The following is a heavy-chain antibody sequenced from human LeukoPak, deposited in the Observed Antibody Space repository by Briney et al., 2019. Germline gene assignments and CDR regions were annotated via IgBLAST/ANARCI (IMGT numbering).Heavy chain of an antibody. Sequence: TGGSLRLSCAASGFTFSSYAMSWVRQAPGKGLEWVSAISGSGGSTYYADSVKGRFTISRDNSKNTVYLQMNSLRAEDTAIYYCAKAVGSSGYFSRDAFDIWGQGTMVTVSS. CDR3: AKAVGSSGYFSRDAFDI. J-gene: IGHJ3*02. CDR2: ISGSGGST. V-gene: IGHV3-23*01. CDR1: GFTFSSYA. D-gene: IGHD3-22*01.